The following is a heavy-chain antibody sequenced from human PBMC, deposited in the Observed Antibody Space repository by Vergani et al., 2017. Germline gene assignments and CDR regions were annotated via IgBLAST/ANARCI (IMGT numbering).Heavy chain of an antibody. CDR2: INHSGST. Sequence: QVQLQESGPGLVKPSETLSLTCTVSGGSISSYYWSWIRQPPGKGLEWIGEINHSGSTNYNPSLKSRVTISVDTSKNQFSLRLSAVTAADTAVYYCARGRRIGYCSGGSCLFFDYWGQGTLVTVSS. D-gene: IGHD2-15*01. CDR1: GGSISSYY. CDR3: ARGRRIGYCSGGSCLFFDY. V-gene: IGHV4-59*12. J-gene: IGHJ4*02.